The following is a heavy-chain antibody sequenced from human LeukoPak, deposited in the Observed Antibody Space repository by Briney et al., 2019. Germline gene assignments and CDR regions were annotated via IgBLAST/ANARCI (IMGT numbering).Heavy chain of an antibody. CDR3: ARGDFWSGPEDYYGVDV. J-gene: IGHJ6*02. D-gene: IGHD3-3*01. CDR1: GGSISSYY. Sequence: SETLSLTCTVSGGSISSYYWSWIRQPPGKGLEWIGYIYYSGSTNYNPSLKSRVTISVDTSKNQFSLKLSSVTAADTAVYYCARGDFWSGPEDYYGVDVWGQGTTVTVSS. V-gene: IGHV4-59*01. CDR2: IYYSGST.